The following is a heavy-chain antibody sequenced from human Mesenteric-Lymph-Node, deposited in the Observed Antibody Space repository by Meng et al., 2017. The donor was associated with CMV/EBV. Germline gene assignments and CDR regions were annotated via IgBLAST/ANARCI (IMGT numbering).Heavy chain of an antibody. J-gene: IGHJ3*02. V-gene: IGHV3-9*01. CDR3: AKDRSYGSASFDAFDM. CDR2: ISWNSGSI. Sequence: SLRLSCAASGFTFDDYAMHWVRQAPGKGLEWVSGISWNSGSIGYADSVKGRFTISRDNAKNSLYLQMNSLRAEDTALYYCAKDRSYGSASFDAFDMWGQGTMVTVSS. CDR1: GFTFDDYA. D-gene: IGHD3-10*01.